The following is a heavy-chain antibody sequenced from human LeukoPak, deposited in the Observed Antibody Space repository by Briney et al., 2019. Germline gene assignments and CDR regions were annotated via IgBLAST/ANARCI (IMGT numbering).Heavy chain of an antibody. V-gene: IGHV4-39*07. CDR2: SYYSGST. D-gene: IGHD3-22*01. CDR1: GGSISSSSYS. CDR3: GSRVVVIKFDY. J-gene: IGHJ4*02. Sequence: PSETLSLTCSVSGGSISSSSYSWGSIRQPPGKRLEWIGSSYYSGSTYYPPSRKNQITKPVDTSNNQVSLKLSSVTAADTAGYYCGSRVVVIKFDYWGQGTLVTVSS.